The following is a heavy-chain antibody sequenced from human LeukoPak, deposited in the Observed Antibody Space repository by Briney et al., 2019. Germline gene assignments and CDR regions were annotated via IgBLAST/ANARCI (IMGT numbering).Heavy chain of an antibody. J-gene: IGHJ6*02. CDR3: ARSYSNHLFGMDV. D-gene: IGHD4-11*01. Sequence: GGSLRLSCAASGFTVSSYYMTWGRQAPGKGLEWVSVIYSGGSTYYADSVKGRVAISRDNSNNTVFLQMNIVRAEDTAVYYCARSYSNHLFGMDVWGQGTTVTVSS. CDR1: GFTVSSYY. V-gene: IGHV3-66*01. CDR2: IYSGGST.